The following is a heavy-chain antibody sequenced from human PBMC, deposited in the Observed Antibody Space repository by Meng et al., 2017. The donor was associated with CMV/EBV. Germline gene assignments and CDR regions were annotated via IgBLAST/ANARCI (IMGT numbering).Heavy chain of an antibody. Sequence: GSLSLSCTVSGGSVSSGGFYWNWIRQPPGKGLEWIGFIYYTGSTNYNPSLKSRVTISVDTSKNQFSLKLSSVTAADTAVYYCARGESYYDFWSGSSNWFDPWGQGTLVTVSS. CDR2: IYYTGST. V-gene: IGHV4-61*08. J-gene: IGHJ5*02. CDR1: GGSVSSGGFY. D-gene: IGHD3-3*01. CDR3: ARGESYYDFWSGSSNWFDP.